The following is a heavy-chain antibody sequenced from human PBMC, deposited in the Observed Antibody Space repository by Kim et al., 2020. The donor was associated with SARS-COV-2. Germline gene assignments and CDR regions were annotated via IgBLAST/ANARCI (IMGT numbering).Heavy chain of an antibody. Sequence: SETLSLTCTVSGGSISSYYWSWIRQPPGKGLEWIGYIYYSGSTNYNPSLKSRVTISVDTSKNQFSLKLSSVTAADTAVYYCATTRGLGQHLLLSSLWFDPWGQGTLVTVSS. CDR3: ATTRGLGQHLLLSSLWFDP. CDR2: IYYSGST. J-gene: IGHJ5*02. CDR1: GGSISSYY. D-gene: IGHD6-13*01. V-gene: IGHV4-59*08.